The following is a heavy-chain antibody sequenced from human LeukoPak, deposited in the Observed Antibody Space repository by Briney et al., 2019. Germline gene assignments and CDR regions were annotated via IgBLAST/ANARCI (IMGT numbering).Heavy chain of an antibody. D-gene: IGHD3-22*01. CDR2: IYDSGST. CDR1: GGSIRSSYYY. V-gene: IGHV4-39*01. Sequence: SETLSLTCTVSGGSIRSSYYYWGWIRQPPGKGLEWIGSIYDSGSTYYNPSPKSRVTISVDTSKNQFSLKLSSVTAADTAIYYCALSFIVVAFDAFDIWGQGTMVTVSS. CDR3: ALSFIVVAFDAFDI. J-gene: IGHJ3*02.